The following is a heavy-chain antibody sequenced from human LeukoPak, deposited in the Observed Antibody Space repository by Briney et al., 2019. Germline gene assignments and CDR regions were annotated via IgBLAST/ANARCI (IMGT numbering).Heavy chain of an antibody. CDR2: ISGDSNTI. V-gene: IGHV3-48*02. D-gene: IGHD2-15*01. CDR3: ARDRAAPTWFFDL. J-gene: IGHJ2*01. Sequence: GGSLRLSCAASGFTFSTYSMNWVRQAPGERLEWLSYISGDSNTIYYADSVKGRFTISRDNAKTSLYLQMNTLRDEDTAVYYCARDRAAPTWFFDLWGRGTLVLASS. CDR1: GFTFSTYS.